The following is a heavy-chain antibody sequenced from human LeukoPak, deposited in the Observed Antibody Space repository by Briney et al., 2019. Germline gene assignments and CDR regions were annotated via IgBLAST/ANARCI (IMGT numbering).Heavy chain of an antibody. D-gene: IGHD6-19*01. CDR3: AARIAVAGDSSDY. Sequence: ASVKVSCKXSGYTFTSDDINWVRQATGQGLEWMGWMNPNSGNTGYSQKFQGRVTITRNTSISTAYMELSSLRSEDTAVYYCAARIAVAGDSSDYWGQGTLVTVSS. CDR1: GYTFTSDD. V-gene: IGHV1-8*03. CDR2: MNPNSGNT. J-gene: IGHJ4*02.